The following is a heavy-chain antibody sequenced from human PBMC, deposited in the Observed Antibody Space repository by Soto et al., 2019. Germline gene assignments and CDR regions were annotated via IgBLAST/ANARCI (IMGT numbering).Heavy chain of an antibody. V-gene: IGHV1-8*01. Sequence: GASVKVSCKASGYTFTSYDINWVRQATGQGLEWMGWMNPNSGNTGYAQKFQGRVTMTRNTSISTAYMELSSLRSEDTAVYYCARGGGYYDSSGYNNAFDFWGQGTMVTVSS. CDR1: GYTFTSYD. CDR3: ARGGGYYDSSGYNNAFDF. CDR2: MNPNSGNT. D-gene: IGHD3-22*01. J-gene: IGHJ3*01.